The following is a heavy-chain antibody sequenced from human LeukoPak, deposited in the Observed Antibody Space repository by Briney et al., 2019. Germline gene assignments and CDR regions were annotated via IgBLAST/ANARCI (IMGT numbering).Heavy chain of an antibody. CDR2: ISYDGSNK. CDR3: ARDRTIFGVVIPDY. Sequence: GGSLRLSCAASGFTFSSYAMHWVRQAPGKGLEWVAVISYDGSNKYYADSVKGRFTISRDNSKNTLYLQMNSLRAEDTAVYYCARDRTIFGVVIPDYWGQGTLVTVSS. CDR1: GFTFSSYA. D-gene: IGHD3-3*01. J-gene: IGHJ4*02. V-gene: IGHV3-30-3*01.